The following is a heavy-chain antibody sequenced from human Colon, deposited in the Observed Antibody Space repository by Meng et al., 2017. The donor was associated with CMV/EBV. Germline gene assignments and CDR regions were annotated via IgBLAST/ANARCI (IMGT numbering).Heavy chain of an antibody. D-gene: IGHD3-16*01. Sequence: VQLVQSGAEVKKPGASIKVSCKASGYTFTGYYMHWVRQAPGQGLEWMGRINPNTGGTNYAQKFQGRVTVTRDTSISTAYMELRSLRSDDTAVYYCARDRGGPPFDYWGQGTLVTVSS. CDR3: ARDRGGPPFDY. J-gene: IGHJ4*02. CDR1: GYTFTGYY. V-gene: IGHV1-2*06. CDR2: INPNTGGT.